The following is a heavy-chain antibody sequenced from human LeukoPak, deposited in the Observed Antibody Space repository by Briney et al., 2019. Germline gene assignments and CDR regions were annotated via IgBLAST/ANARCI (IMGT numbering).Heavy chain of an antibody. Sequence: ASVKVSCKASGYTFAGYYIHWVRQAPGQGLEWMGMINPSGGNTNYAQKFQGRVTMTRDTSTSTVYIDLSSLRSEDTAVYYCALVWFGDTEAFDIWGQGTMVTVSS. CDR2: INPSGGNT. V-gene: IGHV1-46*01. CDR3: ALVWFGDTEAFDI. D-gene: IGHD3-10*01. CDR1: GYTFAGYY. J-gene: IGHJ3*02.